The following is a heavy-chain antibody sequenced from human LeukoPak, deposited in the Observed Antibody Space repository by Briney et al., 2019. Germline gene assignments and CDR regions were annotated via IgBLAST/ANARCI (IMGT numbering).Heavy chain of an antibody. D-gene: IGHD6-13*01. CDR2: INHSGST. V-gene: IGHV4-34*01. CDR1: GGSFSGYY. Sequence: TSETLSLTCAVYGGSFSGYYWSWIRQPPGKGLEWIGEINHSGSTNYNPSLKSRVTISVDTSKNQFSLKLSSVTAADTAVYYCARGLKDIAAAGISYYYGMDVWGQGTTVTVSS. J-gene: IGHJ6*02. CDR3: ARGLKDIAAAGISYYYGMDV.